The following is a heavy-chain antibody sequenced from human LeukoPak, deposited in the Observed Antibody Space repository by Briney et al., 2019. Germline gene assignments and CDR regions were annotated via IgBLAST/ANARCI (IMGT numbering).Heavy chain of an antibody. CDR2: MNPNSGNT. D-gene: IGHD6-13*01. CDR3: AVPSSSWYWDEDGMDV. CDR1: GYTFTSYD. V-gene: IGHV1-8*01. J-gene: IGHJ6*02. Sequence: ASVKVSCKASGYTFTSYDINWVRQATGQGLEWVGWMNPNSGNTGYAQKFQGRVTMTRNTSISTAYMELSSLRSEDTAVYYCAVPSSSWYWDEDGMDVWGQGTTVTVSS.